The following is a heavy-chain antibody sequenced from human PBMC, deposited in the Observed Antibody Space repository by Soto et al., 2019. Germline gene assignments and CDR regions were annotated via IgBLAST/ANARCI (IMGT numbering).Heavy chain of an antibody. Sequence: SETLSLTCTVSGGSISSYYWSWIRQPPGKGLEWIGYIYYSGSTNYNPSLKSRVTISVDTSKNQFSLKLSSVTAADTAVYYCAIIRGCEGVSLFFVGRVCAFDIWGQGTMVTVSS. J-gene: IGHJ3*02. CDR1: GGSISSYY. V-gene: IGHV4-59*01. D-gene: IGHD3-3*01. CDR3: AIIRGCEGVSLFFVGRVCAFDI. CDR2: IYYSGST.